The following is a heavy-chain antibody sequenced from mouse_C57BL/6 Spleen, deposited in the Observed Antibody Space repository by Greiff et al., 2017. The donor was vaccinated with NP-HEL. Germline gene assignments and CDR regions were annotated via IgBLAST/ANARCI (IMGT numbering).Heavy chain of an antibody. D-gene: IGHD1-1*01. Sequence: VQLQQSGAELVKPGASVKISCKASGYAFSSYWMNWVKQRPGKGLEWIGQIYPGDGDTNYNGKFKGKATLTADKSSSTAYMQLSSLTSEDSAVYFCARSFYGSSEGYYFDYWGQGTTLTVSS. J-gene: IGHJ2*01. CDR2: IYPGDGDT. CDR1: GYAFSSYW. CDR3: ARSFYGSSEGYYFDY. V-gene: IGHV1-80*01.